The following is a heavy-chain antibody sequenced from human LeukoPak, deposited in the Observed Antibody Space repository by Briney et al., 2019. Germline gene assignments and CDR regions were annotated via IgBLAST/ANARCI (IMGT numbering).Heavy chain of an antibody. CDR3: AREGVVVRY. Sequence: PGGSLRLSCAASGFTFSNYYMSWIRQAPGKGLEWVSYISNSGNTKYYADSVKGRFTISRDNAKDSLFLQMNSLRAEDTTVYYCAREGVVVRYWGQGTLVTVSS. CDR1: GFTFSNYY. CDR2: ISNSGNTK. D-gene: IGHD2-15*01. J-gene: IGHJ4*02. V-gene: IGHV3-11*04.